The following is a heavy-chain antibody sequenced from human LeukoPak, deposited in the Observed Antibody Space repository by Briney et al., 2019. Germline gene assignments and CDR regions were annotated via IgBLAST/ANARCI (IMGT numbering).Heavy chain of an antibody. CDR3: ARRGSYWHFDY. CDR1: GFTFSNYA. D-gene: IGHD1-26*01. CDR2: VSSNGGST. V-gene: IGHV3-64*02. J-gene: IGHJ4*02. Sequence: GGSLRLSCAASGFTFSNYAMHWVRQAPGKGLEYVSAVSSNGGSTYYADSVKGRFTISRDNSKNTLCLQMGSLRAEDMAVYYCARRGSYWHFDYWGQGTLVTVSS.